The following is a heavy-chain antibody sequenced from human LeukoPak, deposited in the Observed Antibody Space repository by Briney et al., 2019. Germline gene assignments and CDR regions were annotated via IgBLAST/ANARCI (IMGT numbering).Heavy chain of an antibody. J-gene: IGHJ5*02. CDR2: INHSGST. V-gene: IGHV4-34*01. D-gene: IGHD5-12*01. CDR3: ARRRVGYGWFDP. Sequence: SETLSLTCAVYGGSFSGYYWSWIRQPPGKGLEWIGEINHSGSTNYNPSLKSRVTISVDTSKNQFSLKLSSVTAADTAVYYCARRRVGYGWFDPWGQGTLVTVSS. CDR1: GGSFSGYY.